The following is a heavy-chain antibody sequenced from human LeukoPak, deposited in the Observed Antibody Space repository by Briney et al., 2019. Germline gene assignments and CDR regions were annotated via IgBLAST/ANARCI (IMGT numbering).Heavy chain of an antibody. J-gene: IGHJ5*02. CDR1: GGSISSYY. D-gene: IGHD2-2*01. CDR3: ARDVSLGVVPAANFDP. V-gene: IGHV4-59*01. CDR2: IYYSGST. Sequence: PSETLSLTCTVSGGSISSYYWSWIRQPPGKGLEWIGYIYYSGSTNYNPSLKSRVTISVDTSKNQFSLKLGSVTAADTAVYYCARDVSLGVVPAANFDPWGQGTLVTVSS.